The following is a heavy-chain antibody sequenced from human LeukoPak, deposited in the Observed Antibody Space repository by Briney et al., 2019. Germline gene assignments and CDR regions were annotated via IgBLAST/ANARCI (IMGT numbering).Heavy chain of an antibody. J-gene: IGHJ4*02. V-gene: IGHV3-48*01. CDR2: INSINAV. Sequence: GGSLRLSCAASGFMFDTYIMTWVRQAPGKGLEWISYINSINAVYYTDSVEGRFSISRDNAKNSLCLQMNSLRVEDTAIYYCARVSARGYDYWGRGTLVTVSS. CDR3: ARVSARGYDY. CDR1: GFMFDTYI. D-gene: IGHD5-18*01.